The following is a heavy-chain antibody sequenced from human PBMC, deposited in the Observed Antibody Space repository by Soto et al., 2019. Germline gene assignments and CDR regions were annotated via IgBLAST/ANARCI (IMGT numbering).Heavy chain of an antibody. CDR3: NIVATHVPFEWNRNWVYFDY. CDR1: GFTFGDYA. V-gene: IGHV3-49*03. J-gene: IGHJ4*02. Sequence: PGGSLRLSCTASGFTFGDYAMSWFRQAPGKGLEWVGFIRSKAYGGTTEYAASVKGRFTISRDDSKSIAYLQMNSLNTEDTAVYYCNIVATHVPFEWNRNWVYFDYWGQGTLVTVSS. D-gene: IGHD5-12*01. CDR2: IRSKAYGGTT.